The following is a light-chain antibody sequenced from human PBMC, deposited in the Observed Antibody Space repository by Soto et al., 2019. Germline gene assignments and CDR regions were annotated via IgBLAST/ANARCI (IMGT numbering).Light chain of an antibody. CDR3: QQFNVWHRT. J-gene: IGKJ1*01. CDR1: QSVSSY. CDR2: DTV. Sequence: EIVLTQSPGTLSLSPGESATLSCRASQSVSSYLAWYQQKPGQAPRLLIYDTVNRATGIPARFSGSGSGTDFSLAISSLEPEDSAVYFCQQFNVWHRTFGQGTKVDI. V-gene: IGKV3-11*01.